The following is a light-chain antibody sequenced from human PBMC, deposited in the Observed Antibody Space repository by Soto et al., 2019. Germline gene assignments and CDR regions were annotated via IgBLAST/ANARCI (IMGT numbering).Light chain of an antibody. CDR2: EVS. V-gene: IGLV2-14*03. J-gene: IGLJ2*01. CDR3: SSFTNTTTLVL. Sequence: QSALTQPASVSGSPGQSITISCNGTSSDIGGFNYVSWYQQHPGKAPTLIIYEVSNRPSGISHRFSGSKSGDTASLTFSGLQAEDEADYYCSSFTNTTTLVLFGGGTQLTVL. CDR1: SSDIGGFNY.